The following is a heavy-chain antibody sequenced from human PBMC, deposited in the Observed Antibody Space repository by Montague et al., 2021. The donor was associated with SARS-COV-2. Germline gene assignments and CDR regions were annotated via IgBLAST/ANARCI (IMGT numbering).Heavy chain of an antibody. D-gene: IGHD2-2*01. J-gene: IGHJ6*02. CDR3: TREGYQVLWSDYYYYGMDV. CDR1: GGSFSGYY. Sequence: SETLSLTCAVYGGSFSGYYWSWIRQPPGEGLEWIGEINHSGSTNYNPSLKSRVTISVDTSKNQFSLKLSSVTAADTAVYYCTREGYQVLWSDYYYYGMDVWGQGTRSPSP. CDR2: INHSGST. V-gene: IGHV4-34*01.